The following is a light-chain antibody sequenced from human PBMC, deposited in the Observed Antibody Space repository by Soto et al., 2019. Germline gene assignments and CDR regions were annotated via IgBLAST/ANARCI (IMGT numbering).Light chain of an antibody. J-gene: IGLJ2*01. CDR1: SGSVSTSYY. V-gene: IGLV8-61*01. CDR3: VLYMGSGNRV. CDR2: STN. Sequence: QTVVTQEPSFSVSPGGTVTLTCGLSSGSVSTSYYPSWYQQTPGQAPRTLIYSTNTRSSGVPDRFSGSILGNKAALTITGAQADDESDYYCVLYMGSGNRVFGGGTKVTVL.